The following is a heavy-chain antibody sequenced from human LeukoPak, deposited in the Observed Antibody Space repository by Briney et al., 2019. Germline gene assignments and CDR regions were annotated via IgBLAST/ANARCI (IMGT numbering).Heavy chain of an antibody. CDR3: ARDSPYDFWSGYPWFDP. CDR1: GGTFSSYA. CDR2: IIPILGIA. Sequence: SVKVSCKASGGTFSSYAISWVRQAPGQGLEWMGRIIPILGIANYAQKFQGRVTITADKSTSTAYMELSSLRSENTAVYYCARDSPYDFWSGYPWFDPWGQGTLVTVSS. J-gene: IGHJ5*02. D-gene: IGHD3-3*01. V-gene: IGHV1-69*04.